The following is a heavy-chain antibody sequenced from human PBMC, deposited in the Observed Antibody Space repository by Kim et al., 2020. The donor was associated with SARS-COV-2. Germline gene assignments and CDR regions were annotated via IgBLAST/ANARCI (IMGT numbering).Heavy chain of an antibody. CDR2: T. Sequence: TNYAQKFQGWVTMTRDTSISTAYMELSRLRSDDTAVYYCAREEGNWNYVYWGQGTLVTVSS. J-gene: IGHJ4*02. D-gene: IGHD1-7*01. CDR3: AREEGNWNYVY. V-gene: IGHV1-2*04.